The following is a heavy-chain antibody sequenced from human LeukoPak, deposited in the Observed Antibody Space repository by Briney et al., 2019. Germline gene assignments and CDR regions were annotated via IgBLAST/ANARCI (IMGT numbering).Heavy chain of an antibody. D-gene: IGHD3-22*01. CDR1: GYTFTGYY. V-gene: IGHV1-2*02. Sequence: ASVKVSCKASGYTFTGYYMYWVRQGPGQGLEWMGWINPNSGGTNYAQKFQGRVTMTRDTSISTAYMELSRLRSDDTAVYYCARSRGYFDPPHYWGQGTLVTVSS. CDR3: ARSRGYFDPPHY. CDR2: INPNSGGT. J-gene: IGHJ4*02.